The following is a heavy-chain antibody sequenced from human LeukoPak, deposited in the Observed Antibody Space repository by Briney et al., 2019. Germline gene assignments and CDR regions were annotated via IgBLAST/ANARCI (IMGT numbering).Heavy chain of an antibody. V-gene: IGHV4-4*09. J-gene: IGHJ3*02. Sequence: SETLSLTCTVSGASISNSYWSWIRQPPGKGLEWIGYIYTSGGTVYNPSLMSRVSISADMSKNQFSLNLNSVTAADTAVYYCARHPIVFGGSSGAFDIWGQGAMVTVTS. CDR3: ARHPIVFGGSSGAFDI. D-gene: IGHD3-16*01. CDR2: IYTSGGT. CDR1: GASISNSY.